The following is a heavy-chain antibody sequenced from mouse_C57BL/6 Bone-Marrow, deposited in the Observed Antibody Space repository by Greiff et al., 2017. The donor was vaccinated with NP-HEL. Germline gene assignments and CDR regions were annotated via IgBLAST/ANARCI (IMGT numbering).Heavy chain of an antibody. CDR3: VSGYYYGSSYDVDY. V-gene: IGHV1-69*01. Sequence: VQLQQPGAELVMPGASVKLSCKASGYTFTSYWMHWVKQRPGQGLEWIGEIDPSDSYTNYNQKFKGKSTLTVDKSSSTAYMQLSSLTSEDSAVYYYVSGYYYGSSYDVDYWGQGTALTVTS. CDR2: IDPSDSYT. D-gene: IGHD1-1*01. CDR1: GYTFTSYW. J-gene: IGHJ2*01.